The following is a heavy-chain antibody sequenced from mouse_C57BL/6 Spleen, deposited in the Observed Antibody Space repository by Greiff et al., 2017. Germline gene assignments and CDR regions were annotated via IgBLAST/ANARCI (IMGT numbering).Heavy chain of an antibody. V-gene: IGHV14-4*01. Sequence: VQLKESGAELVRPGASVKLSCTASGFNIKDDYMHWVKQRPEQGLEWIGWIDPENGDTEYASKFQGKATITADTSSNTAYLQLSSLTSEDTAVYYCTVHYYGRSYDFDYWGQGTTLTVSS. CDR3: TVHYYGRSYDFDY. D-gene: IGHD1-1*01. CDR1: GFNIKDDY. J-gene: IGHJ2*01. CDR2: IDPENGDT.